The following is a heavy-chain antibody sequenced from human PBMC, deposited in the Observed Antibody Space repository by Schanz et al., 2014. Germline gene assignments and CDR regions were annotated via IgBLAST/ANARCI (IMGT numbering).Heavy chain of an antibody. J-gene: IGHJ4*02. Sequence: QVQLVESGGGVVQFGRSLRLSCVASGFIFSSYGMHWVRQAPGKGLEWVAVIWYDENNKYYADSVKGRFTMSRDNSKNTLYLQMNSLRAEDTAVYYCARANYRRKINFDYWGRGTLVTVSS. CDR3: ARANYRRKINFDY. V-gene: IGHV3-33*01. CDR2: IWYDENNK. D-gene: IGHD3-10*01. CDR1: GFIFSSYG.